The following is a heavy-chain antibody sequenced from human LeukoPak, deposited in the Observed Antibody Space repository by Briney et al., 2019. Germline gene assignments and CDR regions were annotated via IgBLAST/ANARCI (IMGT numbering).Heavy chain of an antibody. CDR3: AKDDSGYSSSWYRGYYYYYMDV. V-gene: IGHV3-23*01. Sequence: GGSLRLSCAASGFPFSSYAMSWVRQAPGKGLEWVPAISGSGGSTYYADSVKGRFTISRDNSKNTLYLQMNSLRAEDTAVYYCAKDDSGYSSSWYRGYYYYYMDVWGKGTTVTVSS. CDR2: ISGSGGST. D-gene: IGHD6-13*01. J-gene: IGHJ6*03. CDR1: GFPFSSYA.